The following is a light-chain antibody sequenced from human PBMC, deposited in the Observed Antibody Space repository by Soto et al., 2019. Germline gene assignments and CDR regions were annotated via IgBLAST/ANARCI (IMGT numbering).Light chain of an antibody. V-gene: IGKV4-1*01. CDR3: QQYYLVPFT. CDR2: GAS. J-gene: IGKJ3*01. Sequence: DIVMTQSPDSLGVSLGERATINCKSSQSVLYTSNNQNYLAWYQQKSGQPPKLLIYGASARESGVPARFSGSGSGTDFTLTINGLQAEDVAVYYCQQYYLVPFTFGPGTKVDI. CDR1: QSVLYTSNNQNY.